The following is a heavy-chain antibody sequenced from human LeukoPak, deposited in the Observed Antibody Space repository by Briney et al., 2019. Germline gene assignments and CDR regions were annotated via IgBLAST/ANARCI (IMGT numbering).Heavy chain of an antibody. CDR1: GGSISSSSYY. J-gene: IGHJ5*02. CDR2: IYYSGRT. D-gene: IGHD3-22*01. V-gene: IGHV4-39*07. CDR3: ARDRPDYDSSGYSPGDHYWFDP. Sequence: SETLSLTYTVSGGSISSSSYYWGWIRQPPGKGLEWIGSIYYSGRTYYNPSLKSRVTISVDTSKNQFSLKLSSVTAADTAVYYCARDRPDYDSSGYSPGDHYWFDPWGQGTLVTVSS.